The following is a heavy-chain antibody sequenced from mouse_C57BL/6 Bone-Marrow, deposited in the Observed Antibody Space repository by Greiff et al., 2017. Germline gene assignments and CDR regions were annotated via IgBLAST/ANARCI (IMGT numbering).Heavy chain of an antibody. CDR3: ARYRGYFYYFDY. J-gene: IGHJ2*01. Sequence: DVQLQESGGGLVQPGGSLSLSCAASGFTFTDYYMSWVRQPPGKALEWLGFIRNKANGYTTEYSASVKGRFTISRDNSQSILYLQMNALRAEDSATYYCARYRGYFYYFDYWGQGTTLTVSS. D-gene: IGHD2-14*01. V-gene: IGHV7-3*01. CDR1: GFTFTDYY. CDR2: IRNKANGYTT.